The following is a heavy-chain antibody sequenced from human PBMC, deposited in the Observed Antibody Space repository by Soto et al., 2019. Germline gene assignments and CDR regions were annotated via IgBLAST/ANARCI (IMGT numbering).Heavy chain of an antibody. CDR2: IYYSGST. D-gene: IGHD1-26*01. J-gene: IGHJ3*02. CDR1: GGSISSYY. CDR3: ARSGSYYAFDI. Sequence: KTSETLSLTCTVSGGSISSYYWSWIRQPPGKGLEWIGYIYYSGSTNYNPSLKSRVTISVDTSKNQFSLKLSSVTAADTAVYYRARSGSYYAFDIWGQGTMVTVSS. V-gene: IGHV4-59*01.